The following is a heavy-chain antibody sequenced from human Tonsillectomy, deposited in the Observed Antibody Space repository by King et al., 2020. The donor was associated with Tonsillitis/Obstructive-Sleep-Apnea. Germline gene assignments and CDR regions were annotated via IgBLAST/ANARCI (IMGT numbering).Heavy chain of an antibody. V-gene: IGHV1-2*06. D-gene: IGHD3-3*01. J-gene: IGHJ3*02. CDR2: INPNSGGT. CDR3: AKTYYDFWSGRTDAFDI. Sequence: LVQSGAEVKKPGASVKVSCKASGYTFTGYYMHWVRQAPGQGLEWMGRINPNSGGTNYAQKFQGRVTMTRDTSISTAYMELSRLRSDDTAVYYCAKTYYDFWSGRTDAFDIWGQGTMVTVSS. CDR1: GYTFTGYY.